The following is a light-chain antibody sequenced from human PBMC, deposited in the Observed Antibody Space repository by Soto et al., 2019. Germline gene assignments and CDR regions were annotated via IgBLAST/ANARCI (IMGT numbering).Light chain of an antibody. V-gene: IGLV2-14*01. Sequence: QSALTQPASVSGSPGQSITISCTGTSSDVGAYNYVSWYQQHSGKAPKLMIYEVTNRPSGVSDRFSGSKSGNTASLTISGLQAEDEADYYCSSYVNSNTLVFGAGTKLTVL. CDR2: EVT. J-gene: IGLJ1*01. CDR1: SSDVGAYNY. CDR3: SSYVNSNTLV.